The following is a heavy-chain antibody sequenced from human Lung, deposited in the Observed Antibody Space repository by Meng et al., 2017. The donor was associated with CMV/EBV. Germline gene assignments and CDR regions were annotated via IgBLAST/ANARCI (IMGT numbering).Heavy chain of an antibody. V-gene: IGHV4-34*01. CDR2: ISHSGIT. Sequence: SETLSLXCAVHGESFSGYSWSWIRQPPGKGLEWIGEISHSGITNYNPSLKSRVTISLDTSKNQFSLKLNSVAAADTAVFYCARTLPPARGHRLDYWGQGKXVNGAS. CDR3: ARTLPPARGHRLDY. D-gene: IGHD1-14*01. J-gene: IGHJ4*02. CDR1: GESFSGYS.